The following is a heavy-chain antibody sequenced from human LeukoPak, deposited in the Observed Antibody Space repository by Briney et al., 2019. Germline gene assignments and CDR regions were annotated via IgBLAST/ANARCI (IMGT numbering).Heavy chain of an antibody. CDR1: GGSISSSSYY. Sequence: SETLSLTCTVSGGSISSSSYYWGWIRQPPGKGLEWIGSIYYSGSTYYNPSLKSRVTISVDTSKNQFSLKLSSVTAADTAVYYCARRTIFGVARTFDYWGQGTLVTVSS. CDR2: IYYSGST. D-gene: IGHD3-3*01. CDR3: ARRTIFGVARTFDY. V-gene: IGHV4-39*07. J-gene: IGHJ4*02.